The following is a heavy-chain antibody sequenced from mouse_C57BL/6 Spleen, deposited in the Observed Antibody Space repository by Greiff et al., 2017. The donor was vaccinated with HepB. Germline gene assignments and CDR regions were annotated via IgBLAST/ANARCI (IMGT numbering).Heavy chain of an antibody. CDR1: GFSFNTYA. V-gene: IGHV10-1*01. D-gene: IGHD1-1*01. Sequence: EVKLMESGGGLVQPKGSLKLSCAASGFSFNTYAMNWVRQAPGKGLEWVARIRSKSNNYATYYADSVKDRFTISRDDSESMLYLQMNNLKTEDTAMYYCVREGTTVVEYYFDYWGQGTTLTVSS. CDR2: IRSKSNNYAT. J-gene: IGHJ2*01. CDR3: VREGTTVVEYYFDY.